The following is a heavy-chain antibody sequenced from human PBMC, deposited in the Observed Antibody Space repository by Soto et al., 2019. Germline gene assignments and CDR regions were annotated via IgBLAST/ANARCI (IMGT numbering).Heavy chain of an antibody. D-gene: IGHD1-7*01. CDR3: ARGNNWNYGPDFYY. CDR1: GFAFSSYG. CDR2: IWYDGSNK. J-gene: IGHJ4*02. V-gene: IGHV3-33*01. Sequence: GGSLRLSCAASGFAFSSYGMHWVRQAPGKGLEWVAVIWYDGSNKYYADSVKGRVTISRDNSKNTLYLQMNSLRAEDTAVYYCARGNNWNYGPDFYYWGKGPLVTVSS.